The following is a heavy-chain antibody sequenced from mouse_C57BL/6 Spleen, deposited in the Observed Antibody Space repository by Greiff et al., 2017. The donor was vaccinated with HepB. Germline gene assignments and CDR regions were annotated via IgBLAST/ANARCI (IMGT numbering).Heavy chain of an antibody. Sequence: VQLQQSGAELVKPGASVKLSCKASGYTFTEYTIHWVKQRSGQGLEWIGWFYPGSGSIKYNEKFKDKATLTADKSSSTVYMELSRLTSEDSAVYFCARHEDEAYYSNYGGAMDYWGQGTSVTVSS. CDR2: FYPGSGSI. J-gene: IGHJ4*01. V-gene: IGHV1-62-2*01. CDR3: ARHEDEAYYSNYGGAMDY. D-gene: IGHD2-5*01. CDR1: GYTFTEYT.